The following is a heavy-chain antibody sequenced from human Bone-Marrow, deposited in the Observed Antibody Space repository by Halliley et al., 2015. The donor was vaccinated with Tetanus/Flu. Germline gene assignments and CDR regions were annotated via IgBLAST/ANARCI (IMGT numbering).Heavy chain of an antibody. CDR1: EDTFTTYH. J-gene: IGHJ4*02. CDR3: SRGGIHDGYGFDF. Sequence: QVQLVQSGAEVKKPGASVRVSCKASEDTFTTYHIHWVRQAPGQGLEWMGIINPNGGITSFAQKFQGRVTMTRDTSTNTVYMDLRGLTSEDTAVYYCSRGGIHDGYGFDFWGQGTLVTVSS. V-gene: IGHV1-46*01. D-gene: IGHD1-1*01. CDR2: INPNGGIT.